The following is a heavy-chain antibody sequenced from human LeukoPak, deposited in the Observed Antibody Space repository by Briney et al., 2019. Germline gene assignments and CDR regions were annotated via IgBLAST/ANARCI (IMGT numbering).Heavy chain of an antibody. V-gene: IGHV4-39*07. CDR1: GGSISSSSYY. D-gene: IGHD3-10*01. Sequence: PSETLSLTCTVSGGSISSSSYYWSWIRQPPGKGLEWIGEINHSGSTNYNPSLKSRVTISVDTSKNQFSLKLSSVTAADTAVYYCARGIITMVRGVITYFDYWGQGTLVTVSS. CDR2: INHSGST. J-gene: IGHJ4*02. CDR3: ARGIITMVRGVITYFDY.